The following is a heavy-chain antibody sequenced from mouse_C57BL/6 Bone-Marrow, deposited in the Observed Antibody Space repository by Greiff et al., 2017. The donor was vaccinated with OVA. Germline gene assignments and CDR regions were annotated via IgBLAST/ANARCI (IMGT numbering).Heavy chain of an antibody. Sequence: VQLQQSGAELVKPGASVKISCKASGYAFSSYWMNWVKQRPGKGLEWIGQIYPGDGDTNYNGKFKGKATLTADKSSSTAYMQLSSLTSEDSAVYFCARWAYHYGSSYLFAYWGQGTLVTVSA. J-gene: IGHJ3*01. D-gene: IGHD1-1*01. CDR2: IYPGDGDT. V-gene: IGHV1-80*01. CDR1: GYAFSSYW. CDR3: ARWAYHYGSSYLFAY.